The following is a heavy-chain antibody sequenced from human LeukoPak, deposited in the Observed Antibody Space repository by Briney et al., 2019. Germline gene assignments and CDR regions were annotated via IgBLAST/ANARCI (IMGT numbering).Heavy chain of an antibody. J-gene: IGHJ4*02. V-gene: IGHV4-34*01. D-gene: IGHD3-22*01. CDR2: INHSGST. CDR1: GGSFSGYY. CDR3: ARAGWGYYDRREKGLFGY. Sequence: PSETLSLTCAVYGGSFSGYYWSWIRQPPGKGLEWIGEINHSGSTNYNPSLKSRVTISVDTSKNQFSLKLSSVTAADTAVYYCARAGWGYYDRREKGLFGYWGQGTLVTVSS.